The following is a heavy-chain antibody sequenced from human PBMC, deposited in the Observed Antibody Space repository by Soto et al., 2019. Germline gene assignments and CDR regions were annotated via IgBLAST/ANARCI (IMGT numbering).Heavy chain of an antibody. D-gene: IGHD5-18*01. CDR2: IHHCGST. J-gene: IGHJ4*02. Sequence: QVQLQESGPGLVKPSETLSLICAVSGNSISSGKWWIWFRQPPGKGLEWIGEIHHCGSTYYNPSLKSRITKSVDTSKNQFYMKLSSVTAADTDVYYCARYIRRRQLWLLVDYWVQGTLVTVSS. CDR1: GNSISSGKW. V-gene: IGHV4-4*02. CDR3: ARYIRRRQLWLLVDY.